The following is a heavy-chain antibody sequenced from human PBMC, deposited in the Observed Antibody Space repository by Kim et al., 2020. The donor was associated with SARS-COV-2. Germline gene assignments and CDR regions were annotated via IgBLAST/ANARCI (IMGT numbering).Heavy chain of an antibody. CDR1: GGTFSSYS. Sequence: SVKVSCKASGGTFSSYSISWVRQAPGQGLEWMGGIIPIFGTANYAQKFQGRVTITADESTSTAYMELSSLRSEDTAVYYCARGRGQKYYDGSGGYYSDGLDVWGQGTTVTVSS. D-gene: IGHD3-10*01. CDR3: ARGRGQKYYDGSGGYYSDGLDV. J-gene: IGHJ6*02. V-gene: IGHV1-69*13. CDR2: IIPIFGTA.